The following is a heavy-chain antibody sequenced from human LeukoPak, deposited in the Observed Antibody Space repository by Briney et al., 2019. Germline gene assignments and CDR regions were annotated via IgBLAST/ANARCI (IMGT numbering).Heavy chain of an antibody. Sequence: SETLSLTCSVSGGSISSSGHYWGWIRQSPEKGLDWIGSIYSNGNTYYNPPVKSRVTISVDTSKNQFSLKLTSVTAAETAVYYCARSATVTTGYFDYWGQGALVTVSS. V-gene: IGHV4-39*07. CDR1: GGSISSSGHY. CDR2: IYSNGNT. CDR3: ARSATVTTGYFDY. J-gene: IGHJ4*02. D-gene: IGHD4-17*01.